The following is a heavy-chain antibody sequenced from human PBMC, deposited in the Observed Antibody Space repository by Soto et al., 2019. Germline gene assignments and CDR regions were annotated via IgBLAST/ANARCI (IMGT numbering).Heavy chain of an antibody. CDR3: ARQNLQIGPRFFDY. CDR2: IYHTGTI. V-gene: IGHV4-30-4*01. Sequence: PSETLSLTCIVSGGSIGSGNFYWSWIRQPPGKGLEWLTSIYHTGTIYITPSLRSRLTISSDTSRNQFSLNLTSVTAEDTALYFCARQNLQIGPRFFDYWGRGTLVTVSS. CDR1: GGSIGSGNFY. J-gene: IGHJ4*02.